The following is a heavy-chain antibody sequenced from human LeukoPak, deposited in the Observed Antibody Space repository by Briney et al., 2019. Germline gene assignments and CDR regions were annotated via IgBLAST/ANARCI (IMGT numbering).Heavy chain of an antibody. CDR1: GFTFSSYE. J-gene: IGHJ2*01. CDR3: ARAAYSSTWYSRYFDL. V-gene: IGHV3-48*03. CDR2: ISSSGSTI. D-gene: IGHD6-13*01. Sequence: GGSLRLSCAASGFTFSSYEMNWVRQAPGKGLEWVSYISSSGSTIYYADPVKGRFTISRENAKNSLYLQMNSLRAGDTAVYYCARAAYSSTWYSRYFDLWGRGTLVTVSS.